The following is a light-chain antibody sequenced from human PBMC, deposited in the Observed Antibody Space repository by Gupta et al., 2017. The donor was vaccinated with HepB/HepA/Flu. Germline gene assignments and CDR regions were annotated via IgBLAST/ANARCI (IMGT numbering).Light chain of an antibody. CDR3: QQYNSSPIT. V-gene: IGKV3-20*01. CDR1: PSVISSY. J-gene: IGKJ5*01. Sequence: ELVLAPSSGTLSFFPGERATHPCRASPSVISSYLAWYQQKPGQAPRRLIYGASSMATGIPDRFSGSGSGTDFTLTISRLEPEDFAVYYCQQYNSSPITFGQGTRLEIK. CDR2: GAS.